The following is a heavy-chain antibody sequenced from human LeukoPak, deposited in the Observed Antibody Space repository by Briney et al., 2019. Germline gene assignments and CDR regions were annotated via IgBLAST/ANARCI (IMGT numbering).Heavy chain of an antibody. V-gene: IGHV1-69*05. Sequence: SVKVSCKASGGTFSSYASSWVRQAPGHGLEWMGGIMPIFGTANYAQKFQGRVTITTDKSTRTDSMALRSLRSEDTAVYYCARAGSLSGSYVDEASDSCGQRTMVTVSS. D-gene: IGHD1-26*01. CDR2: IMPIFGTA. J-gene: IGHJ3*02. CDR1: GGTFSSYA. CDR3: ARAGSLSGSYVDEASDS.